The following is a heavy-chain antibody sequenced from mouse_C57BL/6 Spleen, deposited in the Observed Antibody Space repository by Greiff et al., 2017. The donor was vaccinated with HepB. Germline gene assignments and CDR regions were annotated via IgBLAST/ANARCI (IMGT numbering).Heavy chain of an antibody. D-gene: IGHD2-2*01. CDR3: ARCGYGGNWYFDV. J-gene: IGHJ1*03. V-gene: IGHV1-55*01. CDR2: IYPGSGST. CDR1: GYTFTSYW. Sequence: VKLQQPGAELVKPGASVKMSCKASGYTFTSYWITWVKQRPGQGLEWIGDIYPGSGSTNYNEKFKSKATLTVDTSSSTAYMQLSSLTSEDSAVYYCARCGYGGNWYFDVWGTGTTVTVSS.